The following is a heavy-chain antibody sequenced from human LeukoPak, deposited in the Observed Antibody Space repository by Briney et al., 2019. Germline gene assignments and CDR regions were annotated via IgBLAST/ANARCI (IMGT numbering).Heavy chain of an antibody. J-gene: IGHJ4*02. D-gene: IGHD5-18*01. CDR1: GGSISSYY. Sequence: PSETLSLTCTVSGGSISSYYWSWIRQPPGKGLEWIGYIYYSGSTNYNPSLKSRVTISVDTSKNQFSLKLSSVTAADTAVYYCARRDSYGYSGLDYWGQGTLVTVSS. CDR2: IYYSGST. V-gene: IGHV4-59*01. CDR3: ARRDSYGYSGLDY.